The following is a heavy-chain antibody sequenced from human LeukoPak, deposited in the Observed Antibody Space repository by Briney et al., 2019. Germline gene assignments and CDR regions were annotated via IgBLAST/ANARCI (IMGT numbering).Heavy chain of an antibody. V-gene: IGHV4-34*01. CDR1: GGSFSGYY. D-gene: IGHD5-12*01. CDR2: INHSGST. J-gene: IGHJ4*02. Sequence: PSETLSLTCAVYGGSFSGYYWSWIRQPPGKGLGWIGEINHSGSTNYNPSLKGRVTISVDTSKNQFSLKLSSVTGADTGVYYWARARGLPQRGYSGYDPAIDYWGQGTLVTVSS. CDR3: ARARGLPQRGYSGYDPAIDY.